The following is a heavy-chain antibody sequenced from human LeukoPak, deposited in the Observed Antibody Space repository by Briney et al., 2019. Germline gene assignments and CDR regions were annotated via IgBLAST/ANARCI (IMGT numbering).Heavy chain of an antibody. Sequence: GGSLRLSCAPSGFTFSDYWMSWVCQAPGRGGEWVANIKQDGTEKNYLDSVKGRFILSRDNAKNSLYLQLYFLRADDTAVYSCARDSRRVGATGGSDLWGQGTLVTVSS. V-gene: IGHV3-7*03. D-gene: IGHD1-26*01. J-gene: IGHJ5*02. CDR2: IKQDGTEK. CDR3: ARDSRRVGATGGSDL. CDR1: GFTFSDYW.